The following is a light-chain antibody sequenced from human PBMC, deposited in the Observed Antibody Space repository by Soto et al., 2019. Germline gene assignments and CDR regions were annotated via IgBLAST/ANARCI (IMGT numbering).Light chain of an antibody. V-gene: IGLV4-69*01. J-gene: IGLJ2*01. Sequence: QPVLTQSPSASASLGASVKLTCTLSSGHSSYGIAWHQQQPEKGPRYLMKLNSDGSHSTGDGIPDRFSGSSSGAERYLTISSLQSEDEADYYCQTWGTGILVFGGGTKLTVL. CDR3: QTWGTGILV. CDR2: LNSDGSH. CDR1: SGHSSYG.